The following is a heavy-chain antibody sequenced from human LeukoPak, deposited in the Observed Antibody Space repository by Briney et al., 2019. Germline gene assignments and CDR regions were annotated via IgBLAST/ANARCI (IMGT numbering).Heavy chain of an antibody. CDR2: IYNSGSI. Sequence: SETLSLTCTVSGGSISIYYWSWLRQPPGKGLEWIGYIYNSGSIIYNPSLRSRVTISVDTSRNQFSLKLNSVTAADTAVYYCVRDRELTYWSQGTLVTVSS. D-gene: IGHD1-26*01. CDR1: GGSISIYY. J-gene: IGHJ4*02. V-gene: IGHV4-59*01. CDR3: VRDRELTY.